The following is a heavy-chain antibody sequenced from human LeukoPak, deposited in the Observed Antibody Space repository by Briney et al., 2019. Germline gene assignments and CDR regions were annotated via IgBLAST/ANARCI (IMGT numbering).Heavy chain of an antibody. CDR3: ARDRDSSGYRDAFDI. CDR1: GYTLTELS. V-gene: IGHV1-24*01. D-gene: IGHD3-22*01. J-gene: IGHJ3*02. CDR2: FDPEDGET. Sequence: ASVKVSCKVSGYTLTELSMHWVRQAPGKGLEWMGGFDPEDGETIYAQKFQGRVTMTEDTSTDTAYMELRSLRSDDTAVYYCARDRDSSGYRDAFDIWGQGTMVTVSS.